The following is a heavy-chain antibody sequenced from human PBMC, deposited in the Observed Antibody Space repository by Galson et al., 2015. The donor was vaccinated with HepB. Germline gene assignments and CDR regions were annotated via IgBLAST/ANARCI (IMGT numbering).Heavy chain of an antibody. CDR3: ARHGRTNADWFDP. V-gene: IGHV4-39*01. CDR1: GGSIRSDNYY. CDR2: IHYSGST. D-gene: IGHD2-8*01. Sequence: ETLSLTCAVSGGSIRSDNYYWDWIRQAPGKGLEWIGSIHYSGSTYYSPSLKSRVTISVDTSKNQFSLTLNSVTAADTTVYYCARHGRTNADWFDPWGQGTLVTVSS. J-gene: IGHJ5*02.